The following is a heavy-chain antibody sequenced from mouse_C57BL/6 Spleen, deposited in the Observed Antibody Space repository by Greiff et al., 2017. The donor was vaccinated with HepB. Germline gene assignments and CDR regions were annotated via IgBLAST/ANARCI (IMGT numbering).Heavy chain of an antibody. CDR3: ARRDTVPFAY. D-gene: IGHD1-1*01. CDR2: INPNNGGT. V-gene: IGHV1-26*01. Sequence: EVQLQQSGPELVKPGASVKISCKASGYTFTDYYMNWVKQSHGKSLEWIGDINPNNGGTSYNQKFKGKATLTVDKSSSTAYMELRSLTSEDSAVYYCARRDTVPFAYWGQGTLVTVSA. CDR1: GYTFTDYY. J-gene: IGHJ3*01.